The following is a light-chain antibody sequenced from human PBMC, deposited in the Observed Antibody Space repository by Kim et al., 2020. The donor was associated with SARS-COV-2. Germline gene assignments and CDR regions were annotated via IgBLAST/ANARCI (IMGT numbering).Light chain of an antibody. V-gene: IGKV3-20*01. Sequence: PGDRAALSCGTSQSVTRSYLAWYQQKPAQAPRLLIYGASSRATGIPDRFSGSGSGTDFTLTISRLEPEDFAVYYCQEYGSSPRRTFGGGTKVDIK. CDR3: QEYGSSPRRT. CDR1: QSVTRSY. CDR2: GAS. J-gene: IGKJ4*02.